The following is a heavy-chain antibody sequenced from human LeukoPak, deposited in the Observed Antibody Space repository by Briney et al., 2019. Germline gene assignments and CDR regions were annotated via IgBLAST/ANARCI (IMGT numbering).Heavy chain of an antibody. CDR2: IKSKIDGATT. J-gene: IGHJ4*02. V-gene: IGHV3-15*01. Sequence: GGSLRLSCAASGFTFSNAWMSWVRQAPGKGLEGVGRIKSKIDGATTDYAAPVKGRFTISRDDSKNTLYLQMNSLKTEDTAVYYCIWNDAGDYWGQGTLVTVSS. CDR3: IWNDAGDY. CDR1: GFTFSNAW. D-gene: IGHD1-1*01.